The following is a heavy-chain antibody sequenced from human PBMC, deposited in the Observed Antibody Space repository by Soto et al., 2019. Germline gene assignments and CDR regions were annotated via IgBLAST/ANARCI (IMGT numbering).Heavy chain of an antibody. CDR2: INPNSGGT. Sequence: ASVKVSCKASGYTFTGYYMHWVRQAPGQGLEWMGWINPNSGGTNYAQKFQGWVTMTRDTSISTAYMELSRLRSDDTAVYYCATSRDATSGGLDYWAQGTLVPVSS. CDR1: GYTFTGYY. D-gene: IGHD2-15*01. V-gene: IGHV1-2*04. CDR3: ATSRDATSGGLDY. J-gene: IGHJ4*02.